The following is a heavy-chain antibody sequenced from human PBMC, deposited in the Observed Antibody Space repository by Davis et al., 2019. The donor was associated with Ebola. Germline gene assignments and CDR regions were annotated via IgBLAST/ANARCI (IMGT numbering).Heavy chain of an antibody. Sequence: PGGSLRLSCAVSAFAFSTAWMNWVRQAPVKGLEWVGRIKRKADGGTTDHAAPVKGRFTISREDSKNTLYLQMNSLKTEDTAVYYCTTVGGYIYGQRDYWGQGALVTVSS. D-gene: IGHD5-18*01. CDR1: AFAFSTAW. CDR3: TTVGGYIYGQRDY. J-gene: IGHJ4*02. CDR2: IKRKADGGTT. V-gene: IGHV3-15*07.